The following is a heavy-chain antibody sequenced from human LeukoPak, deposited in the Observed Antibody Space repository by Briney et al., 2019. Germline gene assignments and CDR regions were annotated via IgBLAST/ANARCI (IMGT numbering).Heavy chain of an antibody. CDR2: ISYDGSNK. CDR3: ARDLQENGMDV. J-gene: IGHJ6*02. CDR1: GFTFSSYA. D-gene: IGHD4-11*01. Sequence: GGSLGLSCVASGFTFSSYAMHWVRQAPGKGLEWVAVISYDGSNKYYAGSVKGRFTISRDNSKNTLYLQMNSLRAEDTAVYYCARDLQENGMDVWGQGTTVTVSS. V-gene: IGHV3-30-3*01.